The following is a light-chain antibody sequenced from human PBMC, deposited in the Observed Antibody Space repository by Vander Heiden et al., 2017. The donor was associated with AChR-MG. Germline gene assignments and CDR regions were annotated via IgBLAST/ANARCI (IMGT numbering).Light chain of an antibody. CDR2: GNN. V-gene: IGLV1-44*01. Sequence: QPLLTQPPSASRPPGPRVTIPCSGSSSNIGSNTVNWYQQLPGTAPKLLIYGNNQRPSGVPDRFSGSKSGTSASLAISGLQSEDEADYYCAAWDDSLNGPHVVFGGGTKLTVL. CDR3: AAWDDSLNGPHVV. CDR1: SSNIGSNT. J-gene: IGLJ2*01.